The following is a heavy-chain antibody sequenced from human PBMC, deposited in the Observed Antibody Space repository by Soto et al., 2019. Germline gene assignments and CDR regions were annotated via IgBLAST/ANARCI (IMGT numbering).Heavy chain of an antibody. J-gene: IGHJ4*02. CDR3: ARRLAGASSDLLDY. CDR1: GFTFSDYV. V-gene: IGHV3-30*03. Sequence: QVQLVESGGGVVQPGRSLRLSCAASGFTFSDYVMHWVRQVPGKGLEWVAIISHDERIKYYADSVKGRFTISRDNSNNMLYLQMDSLQTDDTALYYCARRLAGASSDLLDYWGQGTLVTVSS. CDR2: ISHDERIK. D-gene: IGHD3-3*02.